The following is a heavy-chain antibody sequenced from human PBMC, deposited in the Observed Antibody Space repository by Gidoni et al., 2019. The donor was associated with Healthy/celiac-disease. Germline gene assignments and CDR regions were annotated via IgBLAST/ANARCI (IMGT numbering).Heavy chain of an antibody. CDR2: INHSGST. V-gene: IGHV4-34*01. J-gene: IGHJ4*02. CDR3: ARFTPFPD. Sequence: QVQLQQWGAGLLKPSETLSLTCAVYGGSFSGYYWSWIRQPPGKGLEWIGEINHSGSTNYNPSLKSRVTISVDTSKNQFSLKLSSVTAADTAVYYCARFTPFPDWGQGTLVTVSS. CDR1: GGSFSGYY.